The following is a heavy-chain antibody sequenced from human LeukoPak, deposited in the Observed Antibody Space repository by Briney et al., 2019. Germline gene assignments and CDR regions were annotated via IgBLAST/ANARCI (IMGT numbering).Heavy chain of an antibody. CDR1: GGSISSYY. J-gene: IGHJ4*02. V-gene: IGHV4-59*01. D-gene: IGHD4-17*01. CDR2: IYYSGSS. CDR3: ARAVYGDYVMYYFDY. Sequence: SETLSLTCTVSGGSISSYYWSWIRQPPGKGLEWIGYIYYSGSSNYNPSLKSRVTISVDTSKKQFSLKLSPVTAADAAVYYCARAVYGDYVMYYFDYWGQGTLVTVSS.